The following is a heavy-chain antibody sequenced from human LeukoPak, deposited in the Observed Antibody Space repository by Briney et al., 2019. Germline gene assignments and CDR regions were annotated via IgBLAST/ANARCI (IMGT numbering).Heavy chain of an antibody. Sequence: KSSETLSLTRTVSGGSISSYYWSWIRQPPGKGLEWIGYIYYSGSTKYNPSLKSRVTISVDTSKNQFSLKLSSVIAADTALYYCARDQGVYFAYWGQGTLVTVSS. CDR3: ARDQGVYFAY. CDR1: GGSISSYY. J-gene: IGHJ4*02. CDR2: IYYSGST. V-gene: IGHV4-59*01.